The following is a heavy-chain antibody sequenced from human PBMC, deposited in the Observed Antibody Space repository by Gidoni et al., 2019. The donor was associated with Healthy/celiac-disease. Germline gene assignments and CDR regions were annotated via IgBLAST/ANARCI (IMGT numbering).Heavy chain of an antibody. D-gene: IGHD2-8*01. CDR2: ILPTFCTA. Sequence: QVQLVQSGAEVKNPGSSVSVSCRASGGTFSCNAISWVRQAPGQGLEWMGGILPTFCTAYFARTFPGRVTITADESTSKVYFELSSLRSVDTSVYDCARGTTNGAFDIWGQGTMVTVSS. CDR3: ARGTTNGAFDI. CDR1: GGTFSCNA. J-gene: IGHJ3*02. V-gene: IGHV1-69*01.